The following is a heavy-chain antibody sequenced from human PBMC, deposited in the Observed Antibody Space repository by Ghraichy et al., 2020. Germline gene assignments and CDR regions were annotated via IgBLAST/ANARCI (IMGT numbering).Heavy chain of an antibody. CDR3: ARDSGPTYYYDSSGYASAVDY. D-gene: IGHD3-22*01. CDR1: GYTFTGYY. V-gene: IGHV1-2*02. Sequence: ASVKVSCKASGYTFTGYYMHWVRQAPGQGLEWMGWINPNSGGTNYAQKFQGRVTMTRDTSISTAYMELSRLRSDDTAVYYCARDSGPTYYYDSSGYASAVDYWGKGTLVTVSS. J-gene: IGHJ4*02. CDR2: INPNSGGT.